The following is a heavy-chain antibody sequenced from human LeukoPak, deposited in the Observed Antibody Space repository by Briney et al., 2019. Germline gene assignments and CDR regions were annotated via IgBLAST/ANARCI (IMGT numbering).Heavy chain of an antibody. Sequence: GGSLRLSCAASGLTFSNYWMHWVCQPPGKGLVWVSRIYVDGRTTNYADSVKGRFTISRDNAKNTVYLEMNSLSVEDTATYYCIRDFRSADLWGQGTLVTVTS. V-gene: IGHV3-74*01. CDR1: GLTFSNYW. J-gene: IGHJ5*02. CDR2: IYVDGRTT. CDR3: IRDFRSADL.